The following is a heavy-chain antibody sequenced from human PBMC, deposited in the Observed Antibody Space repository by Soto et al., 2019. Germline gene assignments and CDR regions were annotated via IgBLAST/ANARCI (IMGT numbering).Heavy chain of an antibody. CDR3: EAYDSSGYYPLYFDY. CDR2: IDPSDSYT. V-gene: IGHV5-10-1*01. D-gene: IGHD3-22*01. CDR1: GYSFTSYW. Sequence: PGESLKISCKCSGYSFTSYWISWVRQMPGKGLEWMGRIDPSDSYTNYSPSFQGHVTISADKSISTAYLQWSSLKASATAMYYCEAYDSSGYYPLYFDYWGQGALVTVSS. J-gene: IGHJ4*02.